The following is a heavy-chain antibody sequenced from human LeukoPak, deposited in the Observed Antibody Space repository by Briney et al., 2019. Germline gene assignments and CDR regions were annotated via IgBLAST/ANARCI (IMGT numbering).Heavy chain of an antibody. Sequence: PSETLSLTCTVSGGSISSGGYYWSWIRQHPGKGLEWIGYIYYSGSTYYNPSLKSRVTISVDTSKNQFSLKLSSVTAADTAVYYCARGAVYSGAYYRNDLYGMDVWGQGTTVTVSS. CDR3: ARGAVYSGAYYRNDLYGMDV. D-gene: IGHD1-26*01. J-gene: IGHJ6*02. V-gene: IGHV4-31*03. CDR2: IYYSGST. CDR1: GGSISSGGYY.